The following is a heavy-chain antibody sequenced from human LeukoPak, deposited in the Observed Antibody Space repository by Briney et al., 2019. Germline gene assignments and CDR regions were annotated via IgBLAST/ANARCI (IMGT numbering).Heavy chain of an antibody. CDR3: AREADGSGSPGGFDY. Sequence: GSSVKVSCKASGGTFSGYGISWVRQAPGQGLEWMGGIIPIFGTANYAQKFQGRVTITADKSTSTAYMELSSLRSEDTAVYYCAREADGSGSPGGFDYWGQGTLVTVSS. V-gene: IGHV1-69*06. CDR1: GGTFSGYG. J-gene: IGHJ4*02. D-gene: IGHD3-10*01. CDR2: IIPIFGTA.